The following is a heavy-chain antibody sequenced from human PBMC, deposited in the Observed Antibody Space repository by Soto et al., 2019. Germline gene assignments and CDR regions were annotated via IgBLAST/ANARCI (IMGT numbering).Heavy chain of an antibody. D-gene: IGHD2-8*01. V-gene: IGHV3-33*01. Sequence: PGGSLRLSCAASGFTFSSYGMHWVRQAPGKGLEWVAVIWYDESNKYSADSVKGRFTISRDNPKNTLYLQMNSLRAEDTAVYYCTRDCPMVLPSASAIYCYYGMDVWGQGTTVTVSS. CDR1: GFTFSSYG. CDR2: IWYDESNK. J-gene: IGHJ6*02. CDR3: TRDCPMVLPSASAIYCYYGMDV.